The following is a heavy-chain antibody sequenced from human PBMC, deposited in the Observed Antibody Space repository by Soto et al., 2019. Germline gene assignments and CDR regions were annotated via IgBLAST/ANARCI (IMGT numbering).Heavy chain of an antibody. V-gene: IGHV4-59*01. J-gene: IGHJ4*02. CDR3: ARGGNAYDYVWGSYPSQFDY. CDR2: IYYSGST. Sequence: SETLSLTCTVSGGSISSYYWSCIRQPPGKGLEWIGYIYYSGSTNYNPSLTSRVTISVDTSKNQFSLKLSSVTAADTAVYYCARGGNAYDYVWGSYPSQFDYWGQGTLVTVSS. CDR1: GGSISSYY. D-gene: IGHD3-16*02.